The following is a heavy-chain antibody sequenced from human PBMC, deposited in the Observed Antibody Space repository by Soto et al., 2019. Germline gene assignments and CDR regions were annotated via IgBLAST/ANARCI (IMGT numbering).Heavy chain of an antibody. CDR2: ISSSSSYT. CDR3: ARDLTRITMIVVVAKHDAFDI. J-gene: IGHJ3*02. D-gene: IGHD3-22*01. V-gene: IGHV3-11*06. CDR1: GFTFSDYY. Sequence: GSLRLSCAASGFTFSDYYMSWIRQAPGKGLEWVSYISSSSSYTNYADSVKGRFTISRDNAKNSLYLQMNSLRAEDTAVYYCARDLTRITMIVVVAKHDAFDIWGQGTMVTVSS.